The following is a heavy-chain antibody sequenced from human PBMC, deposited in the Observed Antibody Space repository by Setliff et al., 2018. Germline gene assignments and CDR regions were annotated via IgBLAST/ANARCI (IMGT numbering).Heavy chain of an antibody. CDR1: GGTFSSYA. CDR2: IIPIFGTA. CDR3: ARGFPPGIAAAGFDY. Sequence: ASVKVSCKASGGTFSSYAISWVRQAPGQGLEWMGGIIPIFGTANYAQKFQGRVTITADESTSTAYMELSSLRSEDTAVYYCARGFPPGIAAAGFDYWGQGTLVTVSS. D-gene: IGHD6-13*01. J-gene: IGHJ4*02. V-gene: IGHV1-69*13.